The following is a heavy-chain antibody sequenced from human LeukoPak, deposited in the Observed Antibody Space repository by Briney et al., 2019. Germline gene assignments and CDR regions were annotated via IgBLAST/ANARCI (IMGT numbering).Heavy chain of an antibody. CDR2: IYPGDSDI. D-gene: IGHD3-22*01. V-gene: IGHV5-51*01. Sequence: GESLKISCKGSGYRFTNYWIGWVRQMPGKGLEWMGIIYPGDSDIRYSPSFQGQVTISADKSISTAYLQWSSLKASDTAMYYCASYYYDSTGYYYAYFQHWGQGTLVTVSS. CDR3: ASYYYDSTGYYYAYFQH. J-gene: IGHJ1*01. CDR1: GYRFTNYW.